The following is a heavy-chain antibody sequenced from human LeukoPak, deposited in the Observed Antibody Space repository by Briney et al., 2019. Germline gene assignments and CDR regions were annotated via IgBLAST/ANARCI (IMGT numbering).Heavy chain of an antibody. CDR2: ISSSSSYI. J-gene: IGHJ5*02. V-gene: IGHV3-21*01. CDR3: ARDSGNKNLNYDFWPGWFDP. Sequence: PGGSLRLSCAASGFTFSSYSMNWVRQAPGKGLEWVSSISSSSSYIYYADSVKGRFTISRDNAKNSLYLQMNSLRAEDTAVYYCARDSGNKNLNYDFWPGWFDPWGQGTLVTVSS. CDR1: GFTFSSYS. D-gene: IGHD3-3*01.